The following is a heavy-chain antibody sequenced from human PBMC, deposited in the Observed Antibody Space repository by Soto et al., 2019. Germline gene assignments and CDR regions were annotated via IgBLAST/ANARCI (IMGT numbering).Heavy chain of an antibody. D-gene: IGHD2-2*01. V-gene: IGHV1-46*01. J-gene: IGHJ4*02. CDR2: INPSGGST. CDR3: ARDLWVRYCSSTSGYSASDY. CDR1: GYTFTSYY. Sequence: GASVKVSCKASGYTFTSYYMHWVRQAPGQGLEWMGIINPSGGSTSYAQKFQGRVTMTRDTSTSTVYMELSSLSSEDTAVYYCARDLWVRYCSSTSGYSASDYWGQGTLVTVSS.